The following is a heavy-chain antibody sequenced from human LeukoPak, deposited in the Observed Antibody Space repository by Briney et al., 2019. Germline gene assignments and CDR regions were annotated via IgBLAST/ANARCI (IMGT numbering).Heavy chain of an antibody. CDR2: INHSGST. CDR1: GGSISSSSYY. D-gene: IGHD2-2*01. CDR3: ARQGHIVVVPAAIYYYYYYMDV. Sequence: PSETLSLTCTVSGGSISSSSYYWGWIRQPPGKGLEWIGEINHSGSTNYNPSLKSRVTISVDTSKNQFSLKLSSVTAADTAVYYCARQGHIVVVPAAIYYYYYYMDVWGKGTTVTVSS. V-gene: IGHV4-39*01. J-gene: IGHJ6*03.